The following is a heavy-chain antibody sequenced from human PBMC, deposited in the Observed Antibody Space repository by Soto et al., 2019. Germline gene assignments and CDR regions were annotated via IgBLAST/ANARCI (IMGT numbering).Heavy chain of an antibody. J-gene: IGHJ4*02. D-gene: IGHD6-6*01. CDR2: IFSGGTT. V-gene: IGHV3-53*01. CDR1: GFTVSSNY. CDR3: AKSITARPFDY. Sequence: PGGSLRLSCVTSGFTVSSNYMSWVRQAPGKGLEWVSVIFSGGTTYYADSVKGRFTISRDNSKNTLYLQMNSLRAEDTAVYYCAKSITARPFDYWGQGALVTVS.